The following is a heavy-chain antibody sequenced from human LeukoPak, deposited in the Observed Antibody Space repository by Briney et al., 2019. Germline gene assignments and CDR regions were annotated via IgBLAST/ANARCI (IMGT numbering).Heavy chain of an antibody. D-gene: IGHD6-25*01. CDR2: INHSGST. J-gene: IGHJ4*02. V-gene: IGHV4-34*01. CDR1: GGSFSGYY. Sequence: SEILSLTCAVYGGSFSGYYWSWIRQPPGKGLEWIGEINHSGSTNYNPSLKSRVTISVDTSKNQFSLKLSSVTAADTAVYYCARGGRGYDFDYWGQGTLVTVSS. CDR3: ARGGRGYDFDY.